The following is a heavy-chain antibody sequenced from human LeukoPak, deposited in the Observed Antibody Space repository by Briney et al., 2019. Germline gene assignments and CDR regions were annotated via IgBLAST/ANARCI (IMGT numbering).Heavy chain of an antibody. J-gene: IGHJ4*02. D-gene: IGHD5-18*01. CDR2: IYTSGSA. Sequence: SQTLSLTCTVSGGSISSGSYYWSWIRQPAGKGLEWIGRIYTSGSANYNPSLKSRVTISVDTSKNQFSLKLSSVTAADTAVYYCARDPGQLWFHFDYWGQGTLVTVSS. V-gene: IGHV4-61*02. CDR3: ARDPGQLWFHFDY. CDR1: GGSISSGSYY.